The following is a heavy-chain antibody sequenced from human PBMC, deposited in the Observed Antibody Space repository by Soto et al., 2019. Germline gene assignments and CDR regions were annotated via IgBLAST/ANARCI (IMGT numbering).Heavy chain of an antibody. CDR3: AREPRYCRGGSCSITGDAYDI. Sequence: EVQLVESGGGLVQPGGSLRLSCTASGFIVSDTYVNWVRQAPGKGLEWVSVISNRGDTHYADSVRGRFSLSRDISDNTLHHQMNNLRGEDTAVYYCAREPRYCRGGSCSITGDAYDIWGQGTMVTVSS. CDR2: ISNRGDT. CDR1: GFIVSDTY. J-gene: IGHJ3*02. D-gene: IGHD2-15*01. V-gene: IGHV3-66*01.